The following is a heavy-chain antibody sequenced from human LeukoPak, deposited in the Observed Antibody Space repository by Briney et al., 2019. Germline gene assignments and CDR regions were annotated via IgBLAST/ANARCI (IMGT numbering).Heavy chain of an antibody. V-gene: IGHV1-69*13. CDR2: IIPIFGTA. CDR3: ARDQKVGATPYFGMDV. CDR1: GGTFSSYA. J-gene: IGHJ6*02. D-gene: IGHD1-26*01. Sequence: SVKVSCKASGGTFSSYAISWVRQAPGQGLEWMGGIIPIFGTANYAQKFQGRVTITADESTSTAYMELSSLRSEDTAVYYCARDQKVGATPYFGMDVWGQGTTVTVSS.